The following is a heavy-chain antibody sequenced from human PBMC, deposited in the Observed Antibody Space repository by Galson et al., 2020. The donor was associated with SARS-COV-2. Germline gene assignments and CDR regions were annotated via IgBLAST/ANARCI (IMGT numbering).Heavy chain of an antibody. CDR3: ARGYSGSYGVYFQH. J-gene: IGHJ1*01. D-gene: IGHD1-26*01. V-gene: IGHV3-30*01. Sequence: GESLKISCAASGFTFSSYAIHWVRQAPGKGLEWVAVISYDGSNKYYADSVKGRFTISRDNSKNTLYLQMNSLRAEDTAVYYCARGYSGSYGVYFQHWGQGTLVTVSS. CDR2: ISYDGSNK. CDR1: GFTFSSYA.